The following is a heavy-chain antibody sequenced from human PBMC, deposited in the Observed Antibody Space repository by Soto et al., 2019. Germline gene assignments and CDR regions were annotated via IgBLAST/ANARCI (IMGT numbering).Heavy chain of an antibody. V-gene: IGHV1-18*01. J-gene: IGHJ4*02. D-gene: IGHD6-19*01. CDR2: ISFYNGHT. CDR3: ASATSIAVAGKET. Sequence: QVQLVQSGGEVKKPGASVKVSCKALGDTVTKYGISWVRQAPGQGLEWLGWISFYNGHTNYALKFQDRITFTTDTSPSTASMELRSLTSDDTAVYYCASATSIAVAGKETWGQGTLVTVSS. CDR1: GDTVTKYG.